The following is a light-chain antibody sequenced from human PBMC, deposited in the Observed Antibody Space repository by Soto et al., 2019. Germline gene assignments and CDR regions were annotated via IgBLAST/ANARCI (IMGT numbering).Light chain of an antibody. CDR2: DAS. CDR1: QSIGSY. J-gene: IGKJ5*01. CDR3: QPGSNWPLSIT. Sequence: EKVLTRSPATLSLSPGEKATLSCRAIQSIGSYLAWYQQKPGQAPRLLIYDASNRATDIPARFSGSGSGTDFTLTISSLEPEDCAVYYCQPGSNWPLSITFGQGTRLEIK. V-gene: IGKV3-11*01.